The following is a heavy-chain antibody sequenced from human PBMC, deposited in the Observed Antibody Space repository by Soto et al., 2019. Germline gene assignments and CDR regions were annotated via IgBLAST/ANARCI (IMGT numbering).Heavy chain of an antibody. Sequence: GGSLRLSCAASGFTFSSYWMSWVRQAPGKGLEWVANIKQDGSEKYYVDSVKGRFTISRDNAKNSLYLQMNSLRAEDTAVYYCARDHDYSSSWYWFDPWGQGTLVTVSS. CDR3: ARDHDYSSSWYWFDP. CDR1: GFTFSSYW. J-gene: IGHJ5*02. V-gene: IGHV3-7*01. D-gene: IGHD6-13*01. CDR2: IKQDGSEK.